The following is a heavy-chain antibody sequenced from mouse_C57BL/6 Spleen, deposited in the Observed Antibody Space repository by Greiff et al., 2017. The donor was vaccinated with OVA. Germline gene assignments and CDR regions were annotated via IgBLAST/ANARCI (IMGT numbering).Heavy chain of an antibody. Sequence: VQLQQSGAELVKPGASVKISCKASGYAFSSYWMNWVKQRPGKGLEWIGQIYPGDGDTNYNGKFKGKATLTADKSSSTAYMQLSSLTSEDSAVYFCARRPYGNYRYFDVWGTGTTVTVSS. J-gene: IGHJ1*03. D-gene: IGHD2-1*01. CDR3: ARRPYGNYRYFDV. V-gene: IGHV1-80*01. CDR2: IYPGDGDT. CDR1: GYAFSSYW.